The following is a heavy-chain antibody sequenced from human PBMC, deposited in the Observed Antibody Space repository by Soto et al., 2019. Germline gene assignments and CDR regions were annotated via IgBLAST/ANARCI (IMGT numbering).Heavy chain of an antibody. V-gene: IGHV4-4*07. J-gene: IGHJ5*02. CDR3: VRDGTKTLRDWFDP. CDR2: IYATGTT. D-gene: IGHD1-1*01. Sequence: SETLSLTCTVSGASISGFYWSWIRKSAGKGLEWIGRIYATGTTDYTPSLKSRVMMSVDTSKKQFSLKLRSVTAADTAVYYCVRDGTKTLRDWFDPWGQGISVTVSS. CDR1: GASISGFY.